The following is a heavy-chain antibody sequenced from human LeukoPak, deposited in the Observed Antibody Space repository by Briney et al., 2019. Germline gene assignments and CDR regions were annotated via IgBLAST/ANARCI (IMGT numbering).Heavy chain of an antibody. D-gene: IGHD3-16*01. V-gene: IGHV1-2*02. Sequence: ASVKVPCKASTYTFTDYYMHWVRQAPGQGLEWMGWINPNSGGTYYAQKFQGRFTMTRDTSISTAYMELSRLTSDDTAVYYCARDNYNWGNDFWGQGTLVTVSS. CDR3: ARDNYNWGNDF. CDR2: INPNSGGT. J-gene: IGHJ4*02. CDR1: TYTFTDYY.